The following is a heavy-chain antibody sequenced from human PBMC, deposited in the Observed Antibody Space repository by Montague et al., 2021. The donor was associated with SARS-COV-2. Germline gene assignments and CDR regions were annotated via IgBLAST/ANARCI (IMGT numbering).Heavy chain of an antibody. CDR2: ISAYNGDT. V-gene: IGHV1-18*01. J-gene: IGHJ4*02. D-gene: IGHD6-13*01. Sequence: SVRVSCKASGYTFISYGISWVRQAPGQGLEWMGWISAYNGDTNYAQKLQGRVTMTTDTSTSTAYMDLRSLRSDDTAVYYCARDQAYSCSQRSRWHMDYWGQGTLVTVSS. CDR1: GYTFISYG. CDR3: ARDQAYSCSQRSRWHMDY.